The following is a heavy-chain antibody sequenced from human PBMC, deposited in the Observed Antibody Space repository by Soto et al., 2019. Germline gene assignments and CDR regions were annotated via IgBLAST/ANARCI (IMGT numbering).Heavy chain of an antibody. CDR2: IKSEGSST. J-gene: IGHJ6*02. V-gene: IGHV3-74*01. CDR1: GCTFRNYL. Sequence: GGARRRSCAACGCTFRNYLMHWGRQAPAKGLVWVSRIKSEGSSTSYADSVKGRFTISRDNAKNTLYLQMNSLRAEDTAVYYCAREYYYDRSGYSHGMDVCGQGTTLTVS. D-gene: IGHD3-22*01. CDR3: AREYYYDRSGYSHGMDV.